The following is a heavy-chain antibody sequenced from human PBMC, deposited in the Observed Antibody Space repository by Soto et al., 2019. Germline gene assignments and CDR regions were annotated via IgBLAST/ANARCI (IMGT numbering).Heavy chain of an antibody. CDR3: ARDEGLDYYDYVWGSS. Sequence: EVQLVESGGGLVQPGGSLRLSCAASGFTFSSYSMNWVRQAPGKGLEWVSYISSSSSTIYYADSVKGRFTISRDNAKNSLYLQMNSLRAEDTAVYYCARDEGLDYYDYVWGSSGGQGTLVTVSS. J-gene: IGHJ4*02. D-gene: IGHD3-16*01. V-gene: IGHV3-48*01. CDR1: GFTFSSYS. CDR2: ISSSSSTI.